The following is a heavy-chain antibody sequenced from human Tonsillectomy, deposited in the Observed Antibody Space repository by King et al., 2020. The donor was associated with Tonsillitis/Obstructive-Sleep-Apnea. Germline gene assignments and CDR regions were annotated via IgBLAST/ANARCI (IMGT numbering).Heavy chain of an antibody. Sequence: QLQESGPGLVKPSETLSLTCTVSGGSVSSGSYYWTWIRQPPGKGLEWIGYVDYSGSTNYNPSLKSRVTISVDPSKTPFPLKLSSVSAADTAVYYCAGSLTEYYFDYWGQGTLVTVSS. V-gene: IGHV4-61*01. D-gene: IGHD2/OR15-2a*01. CDR2: VDYSGST. J-gene: IGHJ4*02. CDR3: AGSLTEYYFDY. CDR1: GGSVSSGSYY.